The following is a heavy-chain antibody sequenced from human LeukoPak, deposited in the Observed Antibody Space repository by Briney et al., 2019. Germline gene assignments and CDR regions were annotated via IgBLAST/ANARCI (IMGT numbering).Heavy chain of an antibody. Sequence: ASVKVSCKASGYTFTSYAMNWVRQAPGQGLEWMGWINTNTGNPTYAQGFTGRFVFSLDTSVSTAYLRISSLKAEDTAVYYCARTQVYSSSWYLLATVDHYFDYWGQGTLVTVSS. CDR1: GYTFTSYA. CDR2: INTNTGNP. D-gene: IGHD6-13*01. J-gene: IGHJ4*02. CDR3: ARTQVYSSSWYLLATVDHYFDY. V-gene: IGHV7-4-1*02.